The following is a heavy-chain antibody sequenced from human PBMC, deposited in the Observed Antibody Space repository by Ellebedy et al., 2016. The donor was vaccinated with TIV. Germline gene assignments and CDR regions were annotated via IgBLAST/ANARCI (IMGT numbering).Heavy chain of an antibody. D-gene: IGHD3-3*01. CDR1: GYTFTSYY. CDR2: INPSGGST. Sequence: ASVKVSXKASGYTFTSYYMHWVRQAPGQGLEWMGIINPSGGSTSYAQKFQGRVTITADKSTSTAYMELSSLRSEDTAVYYCATDRWVGYGMDVWGQGTTVTVSS. CDR3: ATDRWVGYGMDV. V-gene: IGHV1-46*01. J-gene: IGHJ6*02.